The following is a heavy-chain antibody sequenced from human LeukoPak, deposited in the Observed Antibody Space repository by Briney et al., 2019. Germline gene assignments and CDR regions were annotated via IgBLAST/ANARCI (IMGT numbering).Heavy chain of an antibody. CDR3: AKVGHRAAAAPDYYYYYGMDV. CDR2: ISGSGGST. D-gene: IGHD2-2*01. J-gene: IGHJ6*02. CDR1: GFTFSSYS. V-gene: IGHV3-23*01. Sequence: GGSLRLSCAASGFTFSSYSMSGVRQAPGKGLEWVSTISGSGGSTYYADSVKGRFTISRDNSKNTLYLQMNSLRAEDTAVYYCAKVGHRAAAAPDYYYYYGMDVWGQGTTVTVSS.